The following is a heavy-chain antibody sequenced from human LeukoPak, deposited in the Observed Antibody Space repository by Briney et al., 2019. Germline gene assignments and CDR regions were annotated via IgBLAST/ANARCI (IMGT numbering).Heavy chain of an antibody. CDR1: GGSISSSSYY. J-gene: IGHJ4*02. D-gene: IGHD3-22*01. Sequence: SETLSLTCTVSGGSISSSSYYWGWIRQPRGKGLEWIGSIYYSGSTYYNPSLKSRVTISVDTSKNQFSLKLSSVTAADTAVYYCARRNYYDSSGYYFDYWGQGTLVSVSS. CDR2: IYYSGST. V-gene: IGHV4-39*01. CDR3: ARRNYYDSSGYYFDY.